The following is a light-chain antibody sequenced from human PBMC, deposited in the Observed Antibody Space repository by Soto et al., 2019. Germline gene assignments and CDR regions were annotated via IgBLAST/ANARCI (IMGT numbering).Light chain of an antibody. CDR1: QSISSY. CDR3: QQSYSTFFT. CDR2: AAS. Sequence: DIQMTQSPSSLSASVGDRVTITCRASQSISSYLNWYQQKPGKAPKLLIYAASSLQSGVPSRFSGCGSGTDFTLTISSLQPEDFATYYCQQSYSTFFTFGPGTKVDIK. J-gene: IGKJ3*01. V-gene: IGKV1-39*01.